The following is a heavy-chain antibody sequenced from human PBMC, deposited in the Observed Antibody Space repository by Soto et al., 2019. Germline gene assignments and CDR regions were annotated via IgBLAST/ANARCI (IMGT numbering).Heavy chain of an antibody. CDR3: ARGRYGDY. Sequence: QVHLVQSGAEVKKPGASVKVSCKASGYTFTSYGITWVRQAPGQGLEWMGWISAHNGNTDYAQKLQGRVIVTRDTSTSPAYMGLRGLGSDDTAVYFCARGRYGDYWGQGALVTVSS. V-gene: IGHV1-18*01. CDR1: GYTFTSYG. CDR2: ISAHNGNT. J-gene: IGHJ4*02. D-gene: IGHD1-1*01.